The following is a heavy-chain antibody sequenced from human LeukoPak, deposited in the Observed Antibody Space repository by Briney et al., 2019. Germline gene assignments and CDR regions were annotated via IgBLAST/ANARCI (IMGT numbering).Heavy chain of an antibody. Sequence: SETLSLTCAVYGGSFSGYFWTWIRQPPGKGLEWIGEISHRGSTNYNPSLKGRVTISVDTSKNQFSLKLSSVTAADTAVYYCARGREIQLWTEFDYWGQGTLVTVSS. V-gene: IGHV4-34*01. CDR3: ARGREIQLWTEFDY. D-gene: IGHD5-18*01. J-gene: IGHJ4*02. CDR1: GGSFSGYF. CDR2: ISHRGST.